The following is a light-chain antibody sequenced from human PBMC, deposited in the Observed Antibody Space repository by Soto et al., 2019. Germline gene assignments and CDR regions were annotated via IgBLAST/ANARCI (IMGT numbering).Light chain of an antibody. CDR2: EVS. CDR3: SSYTTSNTPLYV. V-gene: IGLV2-14*01. CDR1: SSDTAGYNY. Sequence: QSVLTQPASVSGSPGQSITISCTGTSSDTAGYNYVSWYQQHPGKAPKLMIYEVSNRPSGVSNRFSGSQSGNTASLTISGLQAEDDANYCCSSYTTSNTPLYVFGTGTKLNVL. J-gene: IGLJ1*01.